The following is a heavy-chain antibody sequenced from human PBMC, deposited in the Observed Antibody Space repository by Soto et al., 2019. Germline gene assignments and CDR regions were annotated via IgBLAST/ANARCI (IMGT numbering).Heavy chain of an antibody. CDR2: IYHGGST. V-gene: IGHV4-4*02. CDR1: GGSISSTNW. Sequence: SETLSLTCAVSGGSISSTNWWSWVRQPPGKGLEWIGEIYHGGSTNYNPSLKSRVTISVDKSKNQFSLKVNSVTAADTAVYYCARWETVAATGNWFDPWGQGNLVTVSS. D-gene: IGHD6-19*01. J-gene: IGHJ5*02. CDR3: ARWETVAATGNWFDP.